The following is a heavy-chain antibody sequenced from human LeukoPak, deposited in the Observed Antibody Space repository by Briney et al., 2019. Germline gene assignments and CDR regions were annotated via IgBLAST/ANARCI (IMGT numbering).Heavy chain of an antibody. V-gene: IGHV3-7*01. CDR3: ARDRYGGATTDYFDY. Sequence: GGSLRLSCAASGFTFTSYWMTWVRQAPGKGLEWVANINEDGGGRYYVDSVKGRFTISRDNAKNSVHLQMNSLRAEDTAVYYCARDRYGGATTDYFDYWGQGTLVTVSS. D-gene: IGHD1-26*01. CDR2: INEDGGGR. CDR1: GFTFTSYW. J-gene: IGHJ4*02.